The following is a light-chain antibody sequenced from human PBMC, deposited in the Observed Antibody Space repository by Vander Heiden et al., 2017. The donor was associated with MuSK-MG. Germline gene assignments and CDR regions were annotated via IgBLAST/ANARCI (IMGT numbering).Light chain of an antibody. CDR2: EAT. J-gene: IGLJ2*01. Sequence: SSEQTQPHSVSVSPGQTDSIPCSGANVGNTCASWYQHKPGQSPVLVIYEATKRRAVLPERFSGSNSGNTSTRTISWTQAMDEADYYCQACGSSHVVFGGGTKLTVL. CDR1: NVGNTC. CDR3: QACGSSHVV. V-gene: IGLV3-1*01.